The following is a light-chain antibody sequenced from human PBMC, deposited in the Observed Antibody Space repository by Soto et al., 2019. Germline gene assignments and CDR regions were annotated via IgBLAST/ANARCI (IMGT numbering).Light chain of an antibody. CDR1: KNDVGGYNY. CDR3: SSYAGSNIHHV. CDR2: EVS. J-gene: IGLJ1*01. V-gene: IGLV2-8*01. Sequence: QSVLTQPPSASGSPGQSVTISCTGTKNDVGGYNYVSWYQQHPGKAPKLIIYEVSKRPSGVPDRFSGSKSGSTASLTVSGLQAEDETDYYCSSYAGSNIHHVFGTGTKVTVL.